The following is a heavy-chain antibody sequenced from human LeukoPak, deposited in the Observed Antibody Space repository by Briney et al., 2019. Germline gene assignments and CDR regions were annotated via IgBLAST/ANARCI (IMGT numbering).Heavy chain of an antibody. CDR1: GLTFSSYE. CDR2: ISSSGSTI. D-gene: IGHD6-19*01. V-gene: IGHV3-48*03. CDR3: ATWGYSSGWYGIDY. Sequence: GGSLTLSCAVSGLTFSSYEMNWVRQAPGKGLEWVSYISSSGSTIYYADSVKGRFTISRDNAKNSLYLQMNSLRAEDTAVYYCATWGYSSGWYGIDYWGQGTLVTVSS. J-gene: IGHJ4*02.